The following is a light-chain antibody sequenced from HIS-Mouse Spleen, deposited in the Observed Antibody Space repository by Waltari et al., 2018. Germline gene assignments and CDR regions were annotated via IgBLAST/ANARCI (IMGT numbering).Light chain of an antibody. CDR1: QSVSSSH. Sequence: EIVLTQSPGTLSLSPGERATLSCRASQSVSSSHLAWYQQKPGQAPRLLIYGASSRATGIPDRFSGSGSGTDFTLTISRLEPEDFAVYYCQQYGSSRALTFGGGTKVEIK. J-gene: IGKJ4*01. V-gene: IGKV3-20*01. CDR3: QQYGSSRALT. CDR2: GAS.